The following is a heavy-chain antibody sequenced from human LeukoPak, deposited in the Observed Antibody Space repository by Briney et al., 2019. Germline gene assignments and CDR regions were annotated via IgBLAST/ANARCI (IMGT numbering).Heavy chain of an antibody. J-gene: IGHJ6*03. CDR1: GFPFKNYG. V-gene: IGHV3-33*06. D-gene: IGHD3-22*01. CDR3: AKDSGTYYYDSSGYYMDV. CDR2: IWYDGSNK. Sequence: GGSLRLSCVASGFPFKNYGLHWVRQAPGKGLEWVANIWYDGSNKNYADSVKGRFTISRDNSKNTLYLQMNSLRAEDTAVYYCAKDSGTYYYDSSGYYMDVWGKGTTVIVS.